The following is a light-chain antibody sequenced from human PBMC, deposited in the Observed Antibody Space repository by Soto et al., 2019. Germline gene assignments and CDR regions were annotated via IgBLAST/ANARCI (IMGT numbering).Light chain of an antibody. CDR2: YAS. CDR1: QTVSRY. Sequence: GLTQSPATLSLSPGERATLSCRAIQTVSRYLAWYQQKPGQAPRLLIYYASNRATGIPARFSGSGSGTDYTLTISSLEPEDFAVYYCQQRSTWPLFTFGGGTKVEI. J-gene: IGKJ4*01. CDR3: QQRSTWPLFT. V-gene: IGKV3-11*01.